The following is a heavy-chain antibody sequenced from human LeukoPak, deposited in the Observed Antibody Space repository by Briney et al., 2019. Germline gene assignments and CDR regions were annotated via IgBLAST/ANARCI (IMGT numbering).Heavy chain of an antibody. CDR2: IWYDGNKK. V-gene: IGHV3-33*01. D-gene: IGHD2-2*01. CDR3: LVVLVPAAVWQFDY. Sequence: PGGSLRLSCTASGFTFSQHGMHWVRQVPGKGLEWLAAIWYDGNKKLYADSAKGRFTISKDNSQNTLSLQMDSLRVDDTAVYYCLVVLVPAAVWQFDYGGRGALVTVSS. J-gene: IGHJ2*01. CDR1: GFTFSQHG.